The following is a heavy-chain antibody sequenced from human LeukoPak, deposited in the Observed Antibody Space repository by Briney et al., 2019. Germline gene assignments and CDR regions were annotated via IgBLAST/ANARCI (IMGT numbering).Heavy chain of an antibody. J-gene: IGHJ3*02. V-gene: IGHV3-21*01. CDR1: GFTFSSYS. CDR3: ARDGSGSVWDAFDI. D-gene: IGHD3-10*01. Sequence: GGSLRLSCAASGFTFSSYSMNWVRQAPRKGLEWVSSISSSSSYIYYADSVKGRFTISRDNAKNSLYLQMNSLRAEDTAVYYCARDGSGSVWDAFDIWGQGTMVTVSS. CDR2: ISSSSSYI.